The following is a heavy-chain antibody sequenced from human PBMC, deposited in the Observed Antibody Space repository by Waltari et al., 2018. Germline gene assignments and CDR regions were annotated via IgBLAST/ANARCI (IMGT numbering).Heavy chain of an antibody. CDR3: ARHVESGSHSLHRVFDI. D-gene: IGHD1-26*01. J-gene: IGHJ3*02. CDR2: MYYSGST. V-gene: IGHV4-59*08. Sequence: QVQLQESGPGLAKPSETLSLTCTVSGGSISSYYLRWIRRPPGKGLEWIGYMYYSGSTKYNPSLKSRVSISADTSKNRFSLKLSSVTAADTALYYCARHVESGSHSLHRVFDIWGQGTMVTVSS. CDR1: GGSISSYY.